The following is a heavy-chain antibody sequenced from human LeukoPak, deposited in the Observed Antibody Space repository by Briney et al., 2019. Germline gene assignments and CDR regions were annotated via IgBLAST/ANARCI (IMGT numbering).Heavy chain of an antibody. CDR2: ISGSGGST. J-gene: IGHJ4*02. CDR3: AKVNPLYDFWSGYIDY. CDR1: GFTFSGYA. D-gene: IGHD3-3*01. Sequence: ESGGSLRLSCAASGFTFSGYAMSWVRQAPGKGLEWVSAISGSGGSTYYADSVKGRFTISRDNSKDTLYLQMNSLRAEDTAVYYCAKVNPLYDFWSGYIDYWGQGTLVTVSS. V-gene: IGHV3-23*01.